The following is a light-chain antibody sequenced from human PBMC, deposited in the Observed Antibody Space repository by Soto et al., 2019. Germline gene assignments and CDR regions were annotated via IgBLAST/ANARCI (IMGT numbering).Light chain of an antibody. J-gene: IGKJ1*01. CDR1: QSVSSR. V-gene: IGKV3-15*01. CDR2: GAS. Sequence: EIVMTQSPATLSVSPGERVTLSCRASQSVSSRLAWYQQKPGQYPRLLIYGASTRATGIPARFSGSGSGTEFTLTISSLQSEDFGVYYCHQYNNLWTFGQGTKVDIK. CDR3: HQYNNLWT.